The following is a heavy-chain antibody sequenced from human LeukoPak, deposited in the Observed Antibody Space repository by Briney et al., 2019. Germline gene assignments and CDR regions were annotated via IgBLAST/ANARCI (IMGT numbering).Heavy chain of an antibody. CDR1: GFTFDDYA. CDR2: ISWNSGSI. V-gene: IGHV3-9*01. CDR3: AKYEGITMVRGVPFYYGMDV. J-gene: IGHJ6*02. Sequence: PGGSLRLSCAASGFTFDDYAMHWVRQAPGKGLEWVSGISWNSGSIGYADSVKGRFTISRDNAKNSLYLQMNSLRAGDTAVYYCAKYEGITMVRGVPFYYGMDVWGQGTTVTVSS. D-gene: IGHD3-10*01.